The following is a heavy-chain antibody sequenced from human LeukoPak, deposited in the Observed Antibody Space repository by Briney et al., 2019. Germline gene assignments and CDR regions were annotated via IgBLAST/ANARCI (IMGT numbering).Heavy chain of an antibody. V-gene: IGHV3-66*01. Sequence: AGGPLRLSCAVSGLTVSDNYMSWVRQAPGKGLEWVSVIFSGGSTYDADSVKGRFTTSRDNSKNTLYLQMNSVRAEDTAVYYCARDLRVVVPAERPLASFDPWGQGTLVTV. J-gene: IGHJ5*02. D-gene: IGHD2-2*01. CDR3: ARDLRVVVPAERPLASFDP. CDR2: IFSGGST. CDR1: GLTVSDNY.